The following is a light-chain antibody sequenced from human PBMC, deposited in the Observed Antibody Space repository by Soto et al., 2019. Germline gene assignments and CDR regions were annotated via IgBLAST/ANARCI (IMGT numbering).Light chain of an antibody. V-gene: IGKV3-20*01. CDR2: DSS. CDR3: HQYYRTPRT. CDR1: QTVSNNF. J-gene: IGKJ1*01. Sequence: IVLTQSPGTLSLSPGERATLSCRASQTVSNNFLAWYQEKPGRGPRLLIYDSSIRATGTPDRFSGTGSATDFTLTISRLEPEDFAVYYCHQYYRTPRTFGQGTKVDIK.